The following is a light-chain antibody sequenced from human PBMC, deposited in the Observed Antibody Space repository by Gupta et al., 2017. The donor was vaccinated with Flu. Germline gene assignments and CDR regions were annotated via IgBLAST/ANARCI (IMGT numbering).Light chain of an antibody. CDR1: QSISNR. J-gene: IGKJ1*01. CDR2: KAS. CDR3: QQDNYYWT. Sequence: DIQMTQSPSTLSASVGDRVTITCRASQSISNRLAWYQQKAGKPPKILIYKASTLEGGVPSRFSGSGSGTQFTLTSSSQQHDDFATYYCQQDNYYWTFGQGTKVEI. V-gene: IGKV1-5*03.